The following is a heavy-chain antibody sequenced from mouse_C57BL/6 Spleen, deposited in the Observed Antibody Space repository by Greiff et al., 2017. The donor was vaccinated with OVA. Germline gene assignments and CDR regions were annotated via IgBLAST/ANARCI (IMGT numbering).Heavy chain of an antibody. CDR3: ARGRNYYGSSYGWFAY. CDR2: INPNNGGT. CDR1: GYTFTDYY. D-gene: IGHD1-1*01. V-gene: IGHV1-26*01. J-gene: IGHJ3*01. Sequence: VQLQQSGPELVKPGASVKISCKASGYTFTDYYMNWVKQSHGKSLEWIGDINPNNGGTSYNQKFKGKATLTVDKSSSTAYMELRSLTSEDSAVYYGARGRNYYGSSYGWFAYWGQGTLVTVSA.